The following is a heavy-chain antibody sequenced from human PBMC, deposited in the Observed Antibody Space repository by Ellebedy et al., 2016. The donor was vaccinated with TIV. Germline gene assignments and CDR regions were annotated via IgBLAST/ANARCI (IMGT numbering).Heavy chain of an antibody. Sequence: AASVKVSCKASGGPFSSYAISWVRQAPGQGLEWMGRIIPILGIANYAQKFQGRVTITADKSTSTAYLELSSLRSEDTAVYYCARDLVGAAGPFAGDDYWGQGTLVTVSS. D-gene: IGHD2-15*01. J-gene: IGHJ4*02. CDR1: GGPFSSYA. CDR2: IIPILGIA. CDR3: ARDLVGAAGPFAGDDY. V-gene: IGHV1-69*04.